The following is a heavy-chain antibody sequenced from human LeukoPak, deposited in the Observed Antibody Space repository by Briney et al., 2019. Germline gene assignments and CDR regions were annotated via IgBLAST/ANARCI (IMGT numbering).Heavy chain of an antibody. CDR1: GGSFSGYY. CDR2: INHSGST. V-gene: IGHV4-34*01. Sequence: SETLSLTCAVYGGSFSGYYWSWIRQPPGKGLEWIGEINHSGSTNYNPSLKSRVTISVDTSKNQFSLKLSSVTAADTAVYYCARFYGSSGYYDRRFYYYYGMDVWGQGTTVTVSS. J-gene: IGHJ6*02. D-gene: IGHD3-22*01. CDR3: ARFYGSSGYYDRRFYYYYGMDV.